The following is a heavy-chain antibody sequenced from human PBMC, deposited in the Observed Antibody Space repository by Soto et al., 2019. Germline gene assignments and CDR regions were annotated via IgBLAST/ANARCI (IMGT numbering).Heavy chain of an antibody. D-gene: IGHD6-19*01. CDR1: GGSISSGGYY. J-gene: IGHJ4*02. Sequence: SETLSLTCTVSGGSISSGGYYWSWIRQHPGKGLEWIGYIYYSGSTYYNPSLKSRVTISVDTSKNQFSLKLSSVTAADTAVYYCARDRHGGSGWYFDYWGQGTLVTVSS. CDR3: ARDRHGGSGWYFDY. V-gene: IGHV4-31*03. CDR2: IYYSGST.